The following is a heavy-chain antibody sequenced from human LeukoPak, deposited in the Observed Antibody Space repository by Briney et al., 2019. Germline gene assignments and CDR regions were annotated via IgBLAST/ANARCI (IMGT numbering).Heavy chain of an antibody. CDR1: GGSIKSYY. J-gene: IGHJ4*02. D-gene: IGHD6-13*01. Sequence: PSETLSLTCTVSGGSIKSYYWSWIRQPPGKGLEWIGYIYYSGSTNYNPSLKSRVTISVDTSKNQFSLKLSSVTAADTAVYYCARGGTLIAAAGRGYGDYEKNYFDYWGQGTLVTVSS. V-gene: IGHV4-59*08. CDR2: IYYSGST. CDR3: ARGGTLIAAAGRGYGDYEKNYFDY.